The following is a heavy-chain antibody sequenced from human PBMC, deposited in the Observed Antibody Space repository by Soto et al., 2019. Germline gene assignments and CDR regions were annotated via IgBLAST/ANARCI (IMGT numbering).Heavy chain of an antibody. CDR2: IYYSGST. CDR1: GGSISSDDYY. D-gene: IGHD5-12*01. J-gene: IGHJ4*02. CDR3: ASTHVRWLQYDDY. V-gene: IGHV4-30-4*01. Sequence: SETLSLTCTVSGGSISSDDYYWSWIRQPPGKGLEWIGYIYYSGSTSYNPSLKSRVTISVDTSKNQFSLKLTSVTAADTAVYYCASTHVRWLQYDDYWGQGTLVTVSS.